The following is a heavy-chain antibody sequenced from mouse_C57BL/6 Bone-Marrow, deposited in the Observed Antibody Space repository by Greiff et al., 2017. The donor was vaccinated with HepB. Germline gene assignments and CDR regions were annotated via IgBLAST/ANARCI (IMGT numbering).Heavy chain of an antibody. V-gene: IGHV5-4*01. Sequence: EVQVVESGGGLVKPGGSLKLSCAASGFTFSSYAMSWVRQTPEKRLEWVATISDGGSYTYYPDNVKGRFTISRDNAKNNLYLQMSHLKSEDTAMYYCARGDYYGYYYAMDYWGQVTSVTVSS. CDR1: GFTFSSYA. CDR2: ISDGGSYT. D-gene: IGHD1-1*01. J-gene: IGHJ4*01. CDR3: ARGDYYGYYYAMDY.